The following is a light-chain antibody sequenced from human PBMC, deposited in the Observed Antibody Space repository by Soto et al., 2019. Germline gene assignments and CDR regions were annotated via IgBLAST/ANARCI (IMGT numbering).Light chain of an antibody. J-gene: IGKJ4*01. CDR3: QQFNNWPPLT. V-gene: IGKV3-15*01. CDR2: GAS. Sequence: EIVMTQSPATLSVSPGERVTLSCRASQSVSNNLAWYQQKPGQAPRLLIYGASTRATGIPARFSGSGSGTEFTLTISSLQSEDFAIYYCQQFNNWPPLTFGGGTHLEIK. CDR1: QSVSNN.